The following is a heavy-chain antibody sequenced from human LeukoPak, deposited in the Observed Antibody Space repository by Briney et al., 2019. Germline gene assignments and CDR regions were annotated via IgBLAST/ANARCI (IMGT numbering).Heavy chain of an antibody. J-gene: IGHJ6*03. D-gene: IGHD3-10*01. CDR2: IYYSGST. CDR1: GGSISSSSYY. V-gene: IGHV4-39*07. CDR3: ARDYHYYGSGSSNYYYMDV. Sequence: SETLSLTCTVSGGSISSSSYYWGWIRQPPGKGLEWIGSIYYSGSTYYNPSLKSRVTISVDTSKNQFFLKLSSVTAADTAVYYCARDYHYYGSGSSNYYYMDVWGKGTTVAVSS.